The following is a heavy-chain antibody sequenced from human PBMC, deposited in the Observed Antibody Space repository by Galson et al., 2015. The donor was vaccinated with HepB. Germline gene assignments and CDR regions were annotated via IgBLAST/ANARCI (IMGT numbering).Heavy chain of an antibody. J-gene: IGHJ6*03. D-gene: IGHD2/OR15-2a*01. CDR3: ARPPSDSTTWAYYYMDV. V-gene: IGHV5-10-1*01. CDR2: IDPNDSYS. Sequence: QSGAEVKKPGESLRISCKGSGYTFTNYWISWVRQMPGKGLEWMGRIDPNDSYSHYSPSFQGHVTISVDKSISTAYLQWNSLKASDSAIYYCARPPSDSTTWAYYYMDVWGQGTTVIVSS. CDR1: GYTFTNYW.